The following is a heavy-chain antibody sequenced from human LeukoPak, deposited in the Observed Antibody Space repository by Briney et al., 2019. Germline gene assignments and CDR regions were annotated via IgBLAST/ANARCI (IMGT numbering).Heavy chain of an antibody. CDR3: ARSDITIFGVVPMNYGMDV. CDR2: IYPVDSDT. CDR1: GYSFTSYW. V-gene: IGHV5-51*01. Sequence: GESLKISCKGSGYSFTSYWIGWVRQMPGKGLEWMGIIYPVDSDTRYSPSFQGQVTISADKSISTAYLQWSSLKASDTAMYYCARSDITIFGVVPMNYGMDVWGQGTTVTVSS. J-gene: IGHJ6*02. D-gene: IGHD3-3*01.